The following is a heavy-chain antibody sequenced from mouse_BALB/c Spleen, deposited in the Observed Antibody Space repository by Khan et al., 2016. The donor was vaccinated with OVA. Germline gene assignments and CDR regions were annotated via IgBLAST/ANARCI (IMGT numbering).Heavy chain of an antibody. CDR3: ARVYGGDFDY. V-gene: IGHV3-2*02. Sequence: VQLKQSGPGLVKPSQSLSLTCTVTGYSITTDYAWNWIRQFPGNKLEWMGYISYSGNTKYNPSLKNRITITRDTSKNQFFLQLKYVTTEDTARYYCARVYGGDFDYWGQGTTLTVSS. D-gene: IGHD1-1*01. CDR1: GYSITTDYA. J-gene: IGHJ2*01. CDR2: ISYSGNT.